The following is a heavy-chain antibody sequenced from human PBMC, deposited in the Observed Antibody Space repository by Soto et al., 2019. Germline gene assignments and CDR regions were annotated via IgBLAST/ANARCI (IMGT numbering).Heavy chain of an antibody. Sequence: EVQLVESGGGLVQPGRSLRLSCAASGFTFDDYAMHWVRQAPGKGLEWVSGISWNSGSIVYADSVKGRFTISRDNAKNSLYLQMNSLRAEDTALYYCAKRGSSSSGGAFDYWGQGTLVTVSS. J-gene: IGHJ4*02. D-gene: IGHD6-6*01. CDR3: AKRGSSSSGGAFDY. CDR2: ISWNSGSI. CDR1: GFTFDDYA. V-gene: IGHV3-9*01.